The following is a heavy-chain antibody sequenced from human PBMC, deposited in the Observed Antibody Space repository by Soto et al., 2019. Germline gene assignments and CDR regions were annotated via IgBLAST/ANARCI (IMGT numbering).Heavy chain of an antibody. CDR2: ISGSGGST. J-gene: IGHJ4*02. D-gene: IGHD3-16*02. CDR3: AKDHLYDYIWGSYRYIYYFDY. Sequence: EVQLLESGGGLVQPGGSLRLSCAASGFTFSSYAMSWVRQAPGKGLEWVSAISGSGGSTYYADSVKGRFTISRDNSKNTLYLQMNSRRAEDMAVYYCAKDHLYDYIWGSYRYIYYFDYWGQGTLVTVSS. V-gene: IGHV3-23*01. CDR1: GFTFSSYA.